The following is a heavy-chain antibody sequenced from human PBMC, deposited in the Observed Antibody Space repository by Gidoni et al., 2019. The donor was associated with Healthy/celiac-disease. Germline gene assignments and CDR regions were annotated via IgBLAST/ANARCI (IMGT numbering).Heavy chain of an antibody. CDR3: ARIGGRDSSGCYFDY. J-gene: IGHJ4*02. D-gene: IGHD6-19*01. CDR1: SFTLYDYY. Sequence: QVQLVESGGGLVKPGGSLRLSCPASSFTLYDYYMSWIRPAPGKGLEWVSYISSSGSTIYYADSVKGRFTISRDNAKNSLYLKMNSLRAEDTAVYYCARIGGRDSSGCYFDYWGQGTLVTVSS. V-gene: IGHV3-11*01. CDR2: ISSSGSTI.